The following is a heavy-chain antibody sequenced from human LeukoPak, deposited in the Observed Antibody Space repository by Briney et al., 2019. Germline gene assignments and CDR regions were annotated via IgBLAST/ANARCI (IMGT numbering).Heavy chain of an antibody. J-gene: IGHJ4*02. CDR2: IIPILGIA. CDR3: ARDSSQSYYDSSGYYGNY. D-gene: IGHD3-22*01. CDR1: GGTFSSYA. V-gene: IGHV1-69*04. Sequence: ASVKVSCKASGGTFSSYAISWVRQAPGQGLEWMGRIIPILGIANYAQKFQGRVTITADKSTSTAYMELSSLRSEDTAVYYCARDSSQSYYDSSGYYGNYWGQGTLVTVSS.